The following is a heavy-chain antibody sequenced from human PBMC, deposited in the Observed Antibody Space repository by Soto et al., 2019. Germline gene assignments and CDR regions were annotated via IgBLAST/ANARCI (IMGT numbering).Heavy chain of an antibody. V-gene: IGHV3-9*01. Sequence: EVQLVESGGGLVQPGRSLRLSCAASGFTFDDYAMNWVRPALGKGLEWVSGITWHSGNLGYADSVKGRFTISRDNAKNSVYLQMNSLRADATALYYGAKGGTAFQDYMDVWVKGTTVTFS. J-gene: IGHJ6*03. CDR2: ITWHSGNL. CDR1: GFTFDDYA. D-gene: IGHD1-1*01. CDR3: AKGGTAFQDYMDV.